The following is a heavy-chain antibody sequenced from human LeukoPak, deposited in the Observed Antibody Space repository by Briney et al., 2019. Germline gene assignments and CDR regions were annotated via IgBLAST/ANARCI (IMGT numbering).Heavy chain of an antibody. V-gene: IGHV3-73*01. CDR1: GFTFSGSA. Sequence: GGSLRLSCAASGFTFSGSAMHWVRQASGKGLEWVGRIRSKANSYATAYAASVKGRLTISRDDSKNTAYLQMNSLKTEDTAVYYCTSKDGDFDYWGQGTLVTVSS. CDR3: TSKDGDFDY. J-gene: IGHJ4*02. D-gene: IGHD4-17*01. CDR2: IRSKANSYAT.